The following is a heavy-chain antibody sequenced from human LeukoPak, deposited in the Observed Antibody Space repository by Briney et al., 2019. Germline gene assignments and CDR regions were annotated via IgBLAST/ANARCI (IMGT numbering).Heavy chain of an antibody. V-gene: IGHV4-4*02. CDR1: GDSISSRYW. CDR3: TRKYYSDTSGYYNWFDP. Sequence: PSGTLSLTCAVSGDSISSRYWWSWVRQAPEKGLEWIGEIHHSGSTNYNPSFNSRVTMSVDESKSQFSLNLISATAADTAVYYCTRKYYSDTSGYYNWFDPWGQGTLVTVSS. D-gene: IGHD3-22*01. J-gene: IGHJ5*02. CDR2: IHHSGST.